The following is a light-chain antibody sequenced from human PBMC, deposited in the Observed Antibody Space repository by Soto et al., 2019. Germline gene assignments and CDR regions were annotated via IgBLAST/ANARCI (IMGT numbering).Light chain of an antibody. CDR1: QGIDSY. J-gene: IGKJ4*01. Sequence: IQLTQSPSSLSASVGDRVTITCRASQGIDSYLAWYQQRPGKVPQLLIYETPILQSGVSSRFSGSGSGTDFTLTISSLQAEDFATYYCQQTRSYPSTFGGGTKVEIK. CDR2: ETP. CDR3: QQTRSYPST. V-gene: IGKV1-9*01.